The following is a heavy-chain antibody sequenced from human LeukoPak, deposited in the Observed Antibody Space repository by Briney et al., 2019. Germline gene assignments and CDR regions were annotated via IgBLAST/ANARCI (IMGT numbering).Heavy chain of an antibody. CDR3: ATYSSLNRREFQF. CDR1: GFTFSSYA. Sequence: GRSLRLSCAASGFTFSSYAMHWVRQAPGKGLEWVAVISYDGSNKYYADSVKGRFTISRDNSKNTLYLQMNSLRAEDTAVYYCATYSSLNRREFQFWGQGTLLTVSS. J-gene: IGHJ1*01. V-gene: IGHV3-30-3*01. D-gene: IGHD3-22*01. CDR2: ISYDGSNK.